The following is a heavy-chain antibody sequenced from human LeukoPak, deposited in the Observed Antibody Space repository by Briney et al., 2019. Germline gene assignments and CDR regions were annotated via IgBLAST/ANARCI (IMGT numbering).Heavy chain of an antibody. Sequence: ASVKVSCKASGYTFTSYGISWVRQAPGQGLEWMGWISAYNGNTKYSQKFQGRVTITRDTSASTAYMELSSLRSEDTAVYYCARIYDSSGARFDYWGQGTLVTVSS. CDR1: GYTFTSYG. CDR3: ARIYDSSGARFDY. CDR2: ISAYNGNT. V-gene: IGHV1-18*01. D-gene: IGHD3-22*01. J-gene: IGHJ4*02.